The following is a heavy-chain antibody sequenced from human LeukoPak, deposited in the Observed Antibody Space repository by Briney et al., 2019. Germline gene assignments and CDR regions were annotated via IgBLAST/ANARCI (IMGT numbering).Heavy chain of an antibody. CDR3: AKVVYGDYVRAMYYFDY. Sequence: PGGSLRLSCAASGFTFSSYSMNWVRQAPGKGLEWVSYISSSSSTIYYADSVKGQFTISRDNAKNSLYLQMNSLRAEDTAVYYCAKVVYGDYVRAMYYFDYWAREPWSPSPQ. CDR1: GFTFSSYS. D-gene: IGHD4-17*01. J-gene: IGHJ4*02. CDR2: ISSSSSTI. V-gene: IGHV3-48*04.